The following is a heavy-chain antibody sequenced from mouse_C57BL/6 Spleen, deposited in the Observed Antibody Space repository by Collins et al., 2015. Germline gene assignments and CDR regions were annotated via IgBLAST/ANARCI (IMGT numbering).Heavy chain of an antibody. D-gene: IGHD2-10*01. Sequence: DVQLQESGPGLVNLLSLCLSPALSLATPSQWLLLELDPAVSRNKLEWMGYIGYDGGNNYNPSLKNRISITRDTSKNQFFLKLSSVTTEDTATYYCAGLIWYAMDYWGQGTSVTVSS. V-gene: IGHV3-6*02. J-gene: IGHJ4*01. CDR1: ATPSQWLL. CDR2: IGYDGGN. CDR3: AGLIWYAMDY.